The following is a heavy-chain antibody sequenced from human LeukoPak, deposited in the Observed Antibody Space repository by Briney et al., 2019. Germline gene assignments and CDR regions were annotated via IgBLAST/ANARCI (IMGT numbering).Heavy chain of an antibody. CDR2: INPNSGGT. CDR1: GYTFTGYY. Sequence: ASVKVSCKASGYTFTGYYMHWVRQAPGQGLEWMGWINPNSGGTNYAQKFQGRVTITRNTSISTAYMELSSLRSEDTAVYYCARGGYSSSLDDWGQGTLVTVSS. D-gene: IGHD6-13*01. CDR3: ARGGYSSSLDD. V-gene: IGHV1-2*02. J-gene: IGHJ4*02.